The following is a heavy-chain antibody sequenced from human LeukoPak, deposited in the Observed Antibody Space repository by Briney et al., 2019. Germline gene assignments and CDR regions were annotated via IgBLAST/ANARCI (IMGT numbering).Heavy chain of an antibody. Sequence: GASVKVSCKASGYTFTAYYMHWVRQAPGQGLEWMGWINPNSGDTKIAQKFQGRVTMTRDASISTAYMELSSLRSDDTAVYYCARGPNYYDSSGFRYRDWGQGTLVTVSS. D-gene: IGHD3-22*01. J-gene: IGHJ4*02. CDR2: INPNSGDT. V-gene: IGHV1-2*02. CDR3: ARGPNYYDSSGFRYRD. CDR1: GYTFTAYY.